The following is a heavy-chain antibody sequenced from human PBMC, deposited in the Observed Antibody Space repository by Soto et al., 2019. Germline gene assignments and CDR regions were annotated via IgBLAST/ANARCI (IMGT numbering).Heavy chain of an antibody. D-gene: IGHD6-19*01. Sequence: GGSLRLSCAASGFTFSSYWMSWVRQAPGKGLEWVANIKQDGSEKYYVDSVKGRFTISRDNAKNSLYLQMNSLRAEDTAVYYCARTLGGIAVAGTNYYGMDVWGQGTTVTVSS. CDR3: ARTLGGIAVAGTNYYGMDV. V-gene: IGHV3-7*01. J-gene: IGHJ6*02. CDR1: GFTFSSYW. CDR2: IKQDGSEK.